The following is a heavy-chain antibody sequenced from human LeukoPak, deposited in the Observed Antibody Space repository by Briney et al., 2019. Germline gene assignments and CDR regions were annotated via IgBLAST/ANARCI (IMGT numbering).Heavy chain of an antibody. Sequence: PGGSLRLSCAASGFTFSSYSMNWVRQAPGKGLEWVSSISSSSSYIYYADSVKGRFTISRDNAKISLYLQMNSLRAEDTAVYYCARDVGSAYYDSSGYYNYWGQGTLVTVSS. CDR2: ISSSSSYI. CDR3: ARDVGSAYYDSSGYYNY. D-gene: IGHD3-22*01. V-gene: IGHV3-21*01. J-gene: IGHJ4*02. CDR1: GFTFSSYS.